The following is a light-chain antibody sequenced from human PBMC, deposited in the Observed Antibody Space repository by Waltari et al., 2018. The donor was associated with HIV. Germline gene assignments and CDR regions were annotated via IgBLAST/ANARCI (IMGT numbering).Light chain of an antibody. V-gene: IGLV2-23*02. CDR3: CSYAGSSTYV. CDR2: EVT. J-gene: IGLJ1*01. Sequence: QSALTQPASVSGSPGQSITIPCTRTRSDVGSYNLVSWYQQHPGNAPKLMIYEVTKRPSGVSNRFSGSKSGNTASLTISGLQAEDEADYYCCSYAGSSTYVFGTGTKVAVL. CDR1: RSDVGSYNL.